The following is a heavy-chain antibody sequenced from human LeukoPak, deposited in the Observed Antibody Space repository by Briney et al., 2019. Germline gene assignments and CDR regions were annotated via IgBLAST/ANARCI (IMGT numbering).Heavy chain of an antibody. D-gene: IGHD5-18*01. CDR1: GFTFDDYG. Sequence: GGSLRLSCAASGFTFDDYGMSWVRQAPGKGLEWVSGINWNGGSTGYADSVKGRFTISRDNAKNSLYLQMNSLRAEDTALYYCARDAGYSYGYWDYYYMDVWGKGTTVTVSS. J-gene: IGHJ6*03. CDR3: ARDAGYSYGYWDYYYMDV. CDR2: INWNGGST. V-gene: IGHV3-20*04.